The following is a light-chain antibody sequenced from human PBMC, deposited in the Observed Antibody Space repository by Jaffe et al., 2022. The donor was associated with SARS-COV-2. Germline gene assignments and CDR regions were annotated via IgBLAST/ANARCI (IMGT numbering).Light chain of an antibody. J-gene: IGKJ2*01. CDR1: QSVTSSY. CDR3: QQYGSSFT. Sequence: EIVLTQSPGTLSLSPGERATLSCRASQSVTSSYLAWYQQKPGQAPRLLIYDASSRATGIPDRFSGSGSGTDFTLTISSLEPEDFAVYYCQQYGSSFTFGQGTKLEIK. V-gene: IGKV3-20*01. CDR2: DAS.